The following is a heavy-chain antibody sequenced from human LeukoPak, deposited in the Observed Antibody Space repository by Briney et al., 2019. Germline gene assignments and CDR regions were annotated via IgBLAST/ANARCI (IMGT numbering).Heavy chain of an antibody. J-gene: IGHJ6*02. D-gene: IGHD1-26*01. CDR1: GYTFTSYD. V-gene: IGHV1-69*13. Sequence: ASVKVSCKASGYTFTSYDINWVRQAPGQGLEWMGGIIPLSHTTSYAQKFQGRVTITADESTSTAYMELSRLRSDDTAVYYCAREKWVPPYYFYGMDVWGLGTTLTVSS. CDR3: AREKWVPPYYFYGMDV. CDR2: IIPLSHTT.